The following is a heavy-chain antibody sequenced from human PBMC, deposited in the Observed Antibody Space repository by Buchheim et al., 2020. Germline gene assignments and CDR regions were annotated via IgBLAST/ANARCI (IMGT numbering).Heavy chain of an antibody. V-gene: IGHV3-23*01. CDR1: TFTFSNYA. J-gene: IGHJ4*02. D-gene: IGHD1-26*01. CDR3: VKDKVPDHGWDFDY. CDR2: ITGTGSGGKT. Sequence: EVQLLESGGGLVQPGGSLRLSCAASTFTFSNYAMSWVRQAPGKGLEWVSAITGTGSGGKTYYADSVKGRFTISRDNSKNTLYLQLNSLRAEDTAVYYCVKDKVPDHGWDFDYWGQGTL.